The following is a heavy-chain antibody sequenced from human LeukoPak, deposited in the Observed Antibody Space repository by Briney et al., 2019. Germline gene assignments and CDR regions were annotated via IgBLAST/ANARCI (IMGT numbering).Heavy chain of an antibody. D-gene: IGHD3-10*01. Sequence: GGSLRLSCAASGFTFNNYGMHWVRQAPGKGLEWLAFIRYDGSNTYYADSVKGRFTVSRDDSKNTLYLQMNSLRAEDTAVYYCAKDRDYGSGSYLFDYWGQGTLVTVSS. J-gene: IGHJ4*02. V-gene: IGHV3-30*02. CDR3: AKDRDYGSGSYLFDY. CDR1: GFTFNNYG. CDR2: IRYDGSNT.